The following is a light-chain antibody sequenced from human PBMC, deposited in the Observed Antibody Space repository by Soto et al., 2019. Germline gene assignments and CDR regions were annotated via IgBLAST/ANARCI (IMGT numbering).Light chain of an antibody. CDR2: GNS. Sequence: HLPSVSGAPGQRVTISCTGSSSNIGAGYDVHWYQQLPGTAPKLLIYGNSNRPSGVPDRFSGSKSGTSASLAITGLQAEDEADYYCQSYDSSLSAVVFGGGTKLTVL. J-gene: IGLJ2*01. CDR1: SSNIGAGYD. CDR3: QSYDSSLSAVV. V-gene: IGLV1-40*01.